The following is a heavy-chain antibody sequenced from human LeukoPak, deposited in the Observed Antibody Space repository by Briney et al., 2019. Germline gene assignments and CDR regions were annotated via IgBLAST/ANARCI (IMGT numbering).Heavy chain of an antibody. CDR1: DFTFSSYG. D-gene: IGHD1-26*01. J-gene: IGHJ4*02. Sequence: GGSPRLSCAASDFTFSSYGMHWVRQAPGKGLEWVAVIWYDGSNKYYADFVKGRFTISRDNAKNSLYLQMNSLRAEDTAVYYCARDYVVEGELLCYFDYWGQGTLVTVSS. CDR2: IWYDGSNK. V-gene: IGHV3-33*01. CDR3: ARDYVVEGELLCYFDY.